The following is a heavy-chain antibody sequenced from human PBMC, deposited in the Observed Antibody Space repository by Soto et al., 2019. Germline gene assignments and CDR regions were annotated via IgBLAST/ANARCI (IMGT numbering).Heavy chain of an antibody. J-gene: IGHJ4*02. CDR2: ISYEGRYT. CDR3: ARDLASSASVSYPAF. Sequence: QVQLVESGGGVVQPGKSLRLSCVGSGFTFNNYGIHWVRQAPGKGLEWVAVISYEGRYTSYGDSVQGRFTISRDNSKNTVYLQMTNLREEDTAVYFCARDLASSASVSYPAFWGQGTLVTVSS. V-gene: IGHV3-30*03. CDR1: GFTFNNYG. D-gene: IGHD3-10*01.